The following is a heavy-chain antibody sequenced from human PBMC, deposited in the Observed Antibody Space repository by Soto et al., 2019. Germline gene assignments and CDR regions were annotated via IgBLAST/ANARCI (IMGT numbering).Heavy chain of an antibody. Sequence: SXRLSCAASGFTFSSYAMSWVHQAPGKWLEWVSAISGSGGSTYYADSVKCRFTISRDNSKNTLYLQMNSLRAEDTAVYYCAKGRQWLAAWGQGTLVTVSS. J-gene: IGHJ5*02. V-gene: IGHV3-23*01. CDR3: AKGRQWLAA. CDR1: GFTFSSYA. CDR2: ISGSGGST. D-gene: IGHD6-19*01.